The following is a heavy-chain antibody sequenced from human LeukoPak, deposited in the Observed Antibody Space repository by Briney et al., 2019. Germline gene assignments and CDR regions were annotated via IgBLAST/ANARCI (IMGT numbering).Heavy chain of an antibody. Sequence: SETLSLTCTVSGGSISSYYWSWIRQPAGKGLEWIGRIYTSGSTNYNPSLKSRVTMSVDTSKNQFSLKLSSVTAADTAVYYCAGDEDYSNYFDYWGQGTLVTVSS. V-gene: IGHV4-4*07. D-gene: IGHD4-11*01. CDR1: GGSISSYY. J-gene: IGHJ4*02. CDR3: AGDEDYSNYFDY. CDR2: IYTSGST.